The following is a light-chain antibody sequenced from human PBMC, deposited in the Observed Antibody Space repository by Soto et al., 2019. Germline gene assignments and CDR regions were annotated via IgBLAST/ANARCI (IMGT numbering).Light chain of an antibody. Sequence: QSALTQPASVSGSPGQSITISCTGTSSDVGGYDYVSWYRQHPGKAPKLMIYEVSNRPSGVSNRFSGSKYANTASLTISGLQTEDEADYYCSSYTGSSSLEVFGTGTKVTVL. CDR3: SSYTGSSSLEV. J-gene: IGLJ1*01. V-gene: IGLV2-14*01. CDR1: SSDVGGYDY. CDR2: EVS.